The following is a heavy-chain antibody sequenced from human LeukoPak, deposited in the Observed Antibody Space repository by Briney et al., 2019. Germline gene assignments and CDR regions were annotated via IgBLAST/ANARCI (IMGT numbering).Heavy chain of an antibody. CDR3: ARASSKYYDFWSGYYY. D-gene: IGHD3-3*01. CDR1: GYTFTSYG. J-gene: IGHJ4*02. V-gene: IGHV1-18*01. CDR2: ISAYNGNT. Sequence: ASVKVSCKASGYTFTSYGISWVRQAPGQGLEWMGWISAYNGNTNYAQKLQGRVTMTTDTSTSTAYMELSSLRSEDTAVYYCARASSKYYDFWSGYYYWGQGTLVTVSS.